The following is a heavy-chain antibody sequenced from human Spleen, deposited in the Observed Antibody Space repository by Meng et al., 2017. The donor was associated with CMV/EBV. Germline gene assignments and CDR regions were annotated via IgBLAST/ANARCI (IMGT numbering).Heavy chain of an antibody. D-gene: IGHD5-12*01. Sequence: HLHESEPCLVQPSTTLSLTCTVSDVCTTSDDYYWSWIRQPPGKGLEWIGYIHYSGTTYYNPSLKSRIAISLDTSKNQFSLNLNSVTAADAAVYYCARDSPGGYGYFDSWGQGTLVTVSS. J-gene: IGHJ4*02. V-gene: IGHV4-30-4*01. CDR2: IHYSGTT. CDR3: ARDSPGGYGYFDS. CDR1: DVCTTSDDYY.